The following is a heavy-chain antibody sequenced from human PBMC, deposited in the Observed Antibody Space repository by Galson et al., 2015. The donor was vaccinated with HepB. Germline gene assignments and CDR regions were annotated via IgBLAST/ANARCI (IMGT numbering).Heavy chain of an antibody. Sequence: SVKVSCKAPGYTFTSNGISWVRQAPGQGLEWMGWISTRSGNTNYAQRLQGRVTMTTDTPTSTAYMELRRLRSDDTAIYYCVRDRLHSFDYWGQGTLVTVSS. CDR2: ISTRSGNT. CDR1: GYTFTSNG. V-gene: IGHV1-18*04. CDR3: VRDRLHSFDY. J-gene: IGHJ4*02.